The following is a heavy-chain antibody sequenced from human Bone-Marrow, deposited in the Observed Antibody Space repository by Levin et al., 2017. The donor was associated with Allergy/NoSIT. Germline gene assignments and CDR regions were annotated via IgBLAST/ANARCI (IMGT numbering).Heavy chain of an antibody. D-gene: IGHD6-25*01. CDR2: IYYSGST. CDR1: GGSISSSSYY. V-gene: IGHV4-39*01. Sequence: SETLSLTCTVSGGSISSSSYYWGWIRQPPGKGLEWIGSIYYSGSTYYNPSLKSRVTISVDTSKNQFSLKLSSVTAADTAVYYCARQPLYSSAYWGQGTLVTVSS. CDR3: ARQPLYSSAY. J-gene: IGHJ4*02.